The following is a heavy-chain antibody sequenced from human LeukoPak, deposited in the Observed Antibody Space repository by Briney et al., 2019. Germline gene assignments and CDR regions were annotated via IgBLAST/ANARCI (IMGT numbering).Heavy chain of an antibody. D-gene: IGHD3-22*01. J-gene: IGHJ4*02. CDR2: IIPIFGTA. V-gene: IGHV1-69*13. CDR1: GGTFSSYA. CDR3: ARGGYYDSSGYAHPDYYFDY. Sequence: GASVKVSCTASGGTFSSYAISWVRQAPGQGLEWMGGIIPIFGTANYAQKFQGRVTITADESTSTAYMELSSLRSEDTAVYYCARGGYYDSSGYAHPDYYFDYWGQGTLVTVSS.